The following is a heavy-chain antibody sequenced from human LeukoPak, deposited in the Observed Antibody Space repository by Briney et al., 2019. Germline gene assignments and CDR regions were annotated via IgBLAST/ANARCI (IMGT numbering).Heavy chain of an antibody. V-gene: IGHV3-7*01. J-gene: IGHJ4*02. Sequence: GALRLSCAASGFTFRNYWMSWVRPAPGKGLDWVANIKQDGSEKYYVDSVKGRFTISRDNAKNSLYLQMNSLRAEDTAVYYCVIAYASSENWRFDYWGQGTLVTVSS. CDR1: GFTFRNYW. D-gene: IGHD2-8*01. CDR3: VIAYASSENWRFDY. CDR2: IKQDGSEK.